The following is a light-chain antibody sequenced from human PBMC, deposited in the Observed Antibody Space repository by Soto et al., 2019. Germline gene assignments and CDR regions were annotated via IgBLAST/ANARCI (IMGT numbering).Light chain of an antibody. J-gene: IGKJ4*01. CDR3: RQRSSSLT. CDR2: DTS. Sequence: EIVLTQSPATLSLSPGEGATLSCRASQSAGSYLAWYQQKPGQAPRLLIYDTSNRATGIPARFSGSGSGPDFALTISSLEPEDFAVYYCRQRSSSLTFGGGTKVEIK. V-gene: IGKV3-11*01. CDR1: QSAGSY.